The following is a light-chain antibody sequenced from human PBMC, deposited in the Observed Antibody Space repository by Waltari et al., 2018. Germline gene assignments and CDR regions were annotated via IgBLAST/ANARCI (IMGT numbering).Light chain of an antibody. CDR1: LGISSW. CDR3: QQYGSSPPGYT. CDR2: KAS. Sequence: DIQMTQSPSTLSASVGDRVTITCRASLGISSWLAWYQQKPGKAPKLLISKASSLESGVPSRFSGSGSGTDFTLTISRLEPEDFAVYYCQQYGSSPPGYTFGQGTKLEIK. J-gene: IGKJ2*01. V-gene: IGKV1-5*03.